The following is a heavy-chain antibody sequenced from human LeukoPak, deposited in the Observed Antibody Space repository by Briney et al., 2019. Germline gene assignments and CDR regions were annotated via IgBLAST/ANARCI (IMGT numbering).Heavy chain of an antibody. CDR3: ARDFWLTGTLPPGAFDI. D-gene: IGHD1-7*01. CDR1: GGSISSSNW. CDR2: IYHSGST. Sequence: SGTLSLTCAVSGGSISSSNWWSWVRQPPGKGLEWIGYIYHSGSTYYNPSLKSRVTISVDRSKNQFSLKLSSVTAADTAVYYCARDFWLTGTLPPGAFDIWGQGTMVTVSS. V-gene: IGHV4-4*02. J-gene: IGHJ3*02.